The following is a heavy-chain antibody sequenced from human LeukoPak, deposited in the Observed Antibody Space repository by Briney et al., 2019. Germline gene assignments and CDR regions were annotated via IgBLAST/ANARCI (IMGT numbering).Heavy chain of an antibody. Sequence: PGGSLRLSCAASGFTFSNAWMSWVRQAPGKGLEWVGRIKSKTDGGTTGYAAPVKGRFTISRDDSKNTLYLQMNSLKTEDTAVYYCITASGMSGWYAFDYWGQGTLVTVSS. V-gene: IGHV3-15*01. CDR3: ITASGMSGWYAFDY. D-gene: IGHD6-19*01. CDR2: IKSKTDGGTT. J-gene: IGHJ4*02. CDR1: GFTFSNAW.